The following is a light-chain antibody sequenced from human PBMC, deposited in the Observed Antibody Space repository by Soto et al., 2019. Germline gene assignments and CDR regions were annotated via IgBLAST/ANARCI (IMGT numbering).Light chain of an antibody. J-gene: IGKJ2*01. CDR3: QHFGTSPPYT. V-gene: IGKV3-15*01. CDR2: DAS. Sequence: EVVMTQSPVTLSVSPGDRATLSCRASQSVGENLAWYQQKPGQAPRLVIYDASSRATGIPARFSGSGSGTEFTLTISSLQSEDFVVYCCQHFGTSPPYTFGQGTKLEI. CDR1: QSVGEN.